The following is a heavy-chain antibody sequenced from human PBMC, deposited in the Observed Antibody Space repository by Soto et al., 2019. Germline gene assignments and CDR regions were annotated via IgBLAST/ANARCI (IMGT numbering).Heavy chain of an antibody. Sequence: QVQLVESGGGVVQPGSSLRLSCAAFGFTFSRYGIHWVRQSPGKGLEWVSFISYDGGKTDYVDSVRGRFTVSRDNSKNILYLQMRSLRAEDTAVYFCAREVRANLNDFGDYEWFDPWGQGPLVTVSS. V-gene: IGHV3-30*03. J-gene: IGHJ5*02. CDR3: AREVRANLNDFGDYEWFDP. D-gene: IGHD4-17*01. CDR2: ISYDGGKT. CDR1: GFTFSRYG.